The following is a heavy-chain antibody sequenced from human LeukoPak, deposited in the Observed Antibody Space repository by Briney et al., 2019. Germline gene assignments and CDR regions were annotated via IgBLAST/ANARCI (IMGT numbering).Heavy chain of an antibody. CDR3: ARDKTVSALRRDYMDV. D-gene: IGHD4-17*01. CDR1: GFTFSNYW. CDR2: INLDGSTT. J-gene: IGHJ6*03. V-gene: IGHV3-74*01. Sequence: GGSLTLPCVASGFTFSNYWMHWLRQVPGKGLVWVSRINLDGSTTTCGDTVKGRFTISIDNAKNTLYLQMNSLRAEDTALYYCARDKTVSALRRDYMDVWGKGTTVTVSS.